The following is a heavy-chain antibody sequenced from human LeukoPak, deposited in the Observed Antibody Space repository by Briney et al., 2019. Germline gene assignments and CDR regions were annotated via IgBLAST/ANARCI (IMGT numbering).Heavy chain of an antibody. J-gene: IGHJ4*02. D-gene: IGHD1-26*01. CDR3: ARDLPSTSHWELDY. CDR2: SNPDSAGT. Sequence: ASVKVSCKASGYTFTDYYVHWVRQAPGQGLEWMGRSNPDSAGTDYAQSFQGRVTMTRDTSIGTAYMELSRLTSDDTAVYYCARDLPSTSHWELDYWGQGTVVTVSS. CDR1: GYTFTDYY. V-gene: IGHV1-2*06.